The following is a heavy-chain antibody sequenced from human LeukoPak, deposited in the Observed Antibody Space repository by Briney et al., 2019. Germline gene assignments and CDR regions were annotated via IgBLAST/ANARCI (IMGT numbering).Heavy chain of an antibody. J-gene: IGHJ6*03. V-gene: IGHV1-69*05. D-gene: IGHD6-13*01. Sequence: ASVKVSCKASGYTFTSYGISWVRQAPGQGLEWMGGIIPIFGTANYAQKFQGRVTITTDESTSTAYMELSSLRSEDTAVYYCARDFGYSSSRYGPGYYYYYMDVWGKGTTVTVSS. CDR3: ARDFGYSSSRYGPGYYYYYMDV. CDR1: GYTFTSYG. CDR2: IIPIFGTA.